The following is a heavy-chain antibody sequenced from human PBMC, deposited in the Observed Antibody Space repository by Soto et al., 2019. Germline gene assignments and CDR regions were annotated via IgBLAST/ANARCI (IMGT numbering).Heavy chain of an antibody. CDR1: GFTFSTYA. CDR3: SKGYCGGGRCYDLDNWFDS. Sequence: EVQLLESGGGLVQPGGSLRLSCAASGFTFSTYAMTWVRQAPGKGPEWVSRIGDSEGETTHYADSVKGRFTISRDNAKNTLYLTMNSLRVEDRAIYYCSKGYCGGGRCYDLDNWFDSWGQGTRVTVSS. V-gene: IGHV3-23*01. CDR2: IGDSEGETT. D-gene: IGHD2-15*01. J-gene: IGHJ5*01.